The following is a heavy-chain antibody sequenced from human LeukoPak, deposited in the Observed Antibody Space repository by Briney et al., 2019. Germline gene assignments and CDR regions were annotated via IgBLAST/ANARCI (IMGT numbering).Heavy chain of an antibody. V-gene: IGHV3-23*01. CDR2: VSSSGANT. J-gene: IGHJ4*02. D-gene: IGHD3-10*01. CDR3: AKRASGSGTSLYYFDY. CDR1: GFSFNSAA. Sequence: GGSLRLSCAASGFSFNSAAMTWVRQAPGKGLEWVSLVSSSGANTYYADSVKGRFTISRDNSKNTLYLQMNSLRAEDTAVYYCAKRASGSGTSLYYFDYWGQGTLVTVSS.